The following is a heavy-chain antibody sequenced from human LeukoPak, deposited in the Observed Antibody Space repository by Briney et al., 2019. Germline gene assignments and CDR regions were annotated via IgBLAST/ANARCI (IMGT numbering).Heavy chain of an antibody. V-gene: IGHV5-10-1*01. CDR2: FDPSDSYT. D-gene: IGHD3-22*01. J-gene: IGHJ4*02. Sequence: GESLRISCKCSGYSFNSYWLSWVRQMPGKGMEWMGGFDPSDSYTNYSPSLQGHVTISADKSNSTAYLQWSSLNASDTAMYYCARQYDRSGYPHDYWGQGTLVTVSS. CDR1: GYSFNSYW. CDR3: ARQYDRSGYPHDY.